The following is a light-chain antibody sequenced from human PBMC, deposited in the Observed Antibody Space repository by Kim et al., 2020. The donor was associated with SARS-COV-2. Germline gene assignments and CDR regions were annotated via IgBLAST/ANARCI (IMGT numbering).Light chain of an antibody. CDR2: QDS. V-gene: IGLV3-1*01. CDR1: KLGDKY. Sequence: SVSPGQTASITCSVDKLGDKYACWYQQKPGQSPVLVIYQDSKRPSGIPERFSGSNSGNTATLTISGTQAMDEADYYCQAWDSIVVFGGGTQLTVL. CDR3: QAWDSIVV. J-gene: IGLJ2*01.